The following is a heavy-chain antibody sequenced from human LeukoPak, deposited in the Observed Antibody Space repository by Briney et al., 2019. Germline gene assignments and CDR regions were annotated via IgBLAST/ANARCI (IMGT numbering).Heavy chain of an antibody. J-gene: IGHJ3*02. CDR1: GFTFSSYS. Sequence: GGSLRLSCAASGFTFSSYSMNWVRQAPGKGLEWVSSISTSSSYIYYADSVKGRFTISRDNARNSLYLQMNSLRAEDTALYYCARSLEGDAFDIWGQGTMVTVSS. CDR3: ARSLEGDAFDI. CDR2: ISTSSSYI. V-gene: IGHV3-21*04.